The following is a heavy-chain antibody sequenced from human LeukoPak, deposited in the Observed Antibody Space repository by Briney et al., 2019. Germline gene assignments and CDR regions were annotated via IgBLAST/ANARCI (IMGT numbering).Heavy chain of an antibody. CDR2: IYHSGST. CDR3: ARDTPYYYGSGSLRAPDY. D-gene: IGHD3-10*01. Sequence: SSETLSLTCTVSGYSISSGYYWGWIRQPPGQGLEWIGSIYHSGSTYYNPSLKSRVTISVDTSKNQFSLKLSSVTAADTAVYYCARDTPYYYGSGSLRAPDYWGQGTLVTVSS. CDR1: GYSISSGYY. J-gene: IGHJ4*02. V-gene: IGHV4-38-2*02.